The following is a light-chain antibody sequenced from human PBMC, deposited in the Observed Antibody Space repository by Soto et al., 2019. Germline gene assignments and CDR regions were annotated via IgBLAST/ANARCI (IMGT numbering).Light chain of an antibody. Sequence: EIVLTQSPGTLSLSPGERASLSCRASQTVCNNYLAWYQQRPGQAPRLLNSGASTRATGIPDRISGSGSGTDFTLTISRLEPEDFAVYYCQHYCNSQWTFGQGTKVEIK. CDR1: QTVCNNY. CDR3: QHYCNSQWT. J-gene: IGKJ1*01. CDR2: GAS. V-gene: IGKV3-20*01.